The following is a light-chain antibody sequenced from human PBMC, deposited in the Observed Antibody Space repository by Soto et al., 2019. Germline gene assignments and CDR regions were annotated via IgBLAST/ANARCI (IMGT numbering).Light chain of an antibody. J-gene: IGKJ2*01. CDR1: QGISSY. V-gene: IGKV1-8*01. CDR2: ASS. CDR3: PQYYTYPYT. Sequence: AIRMTQSPSSFSASTGDRVTITCRASQGISSYLAWYQQKPGKAPKLLIYASSTLQTGVPSRFSGSGSGTDFVLTISCLQSEDFATYYCPQYYTYPYTFGLGTKLEI.